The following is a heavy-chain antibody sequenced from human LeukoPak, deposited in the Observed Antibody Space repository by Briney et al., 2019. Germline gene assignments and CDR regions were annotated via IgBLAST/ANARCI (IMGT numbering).Heavy chain of an antibody. D-gene: IGHD3-10*01. CDR2: INHSGST. V-gene: IGHV4-34*01. CDR3: ARGRTMVRGVAHLDS. CDR1: DGSFSGYY. J-gene: IGHJ4*02. Sequence: PSETLSLTCAGYDGSFSGYYWSWIRQPPGKGLEWIGEINHSGSTNYNPSLKSRVTISVDTSKNQFSLKLSSVTAADTAVYYCARGRTMVRGVAHLDSWGQGTLVTVSS.